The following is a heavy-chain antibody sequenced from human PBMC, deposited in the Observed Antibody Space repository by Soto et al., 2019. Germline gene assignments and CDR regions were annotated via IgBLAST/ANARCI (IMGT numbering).Heavy chain of an antibody. D-gene: IGHD6-13*01. V-gene: IGHV1-8*02. J-gene: IGHJ6*02. CDR3: GRGPSPRAPAGGTPYYYAMDV. CDR1: GYDFTAYD. CDR2: MNPINGAA. Sequence: ASVKVSCKASGYDFTAYDINWVRQASGQGLEWMGWMNPINGAAGSARRFQGRVSMTRNTATGTAYLELTSLRSDDTAVYYCGRGPSPRAPAGGTPYYYAMDVWGQGTTVTVSS.